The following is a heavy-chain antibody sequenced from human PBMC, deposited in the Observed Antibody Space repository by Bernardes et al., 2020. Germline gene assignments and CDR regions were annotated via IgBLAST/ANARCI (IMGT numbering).Heavy chain of an antibody. Sequence: GSLRLSCAASGFTFSDYYMSWIRQAPGKGLEWVSYISSSGSTIYYADSVKGRFTISRDNAKNSLYLQMNSLRAEDTAVYYCARDTIVVAHRDYYGMDVWGQGTTVTVSS. D-gene: IGHD3-22*01. CDR3: ARDTIVVAHRDYYGMDV. CDR2: ISSSGSTI. CDR1: GFTFSDYY. J-gene: IGHJ6*02. V-gene: IGHV3-11*01.